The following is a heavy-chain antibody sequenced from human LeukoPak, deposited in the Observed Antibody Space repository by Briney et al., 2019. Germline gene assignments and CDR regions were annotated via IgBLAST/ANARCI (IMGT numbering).Heavy chain of an antibody. J-gene: IGHJ4*02. CDR3: ARIRDVGYCSSTSCTRFSYFDY. Sequence: SGPALVKPTQTLTLTCTFSGFSLSTSGMCVSWIRQPPGKALEWLALIDWDDDKYYSTSLKTRLTISKDTSKNQVVLTMTNMDPVDTATYYCARIRDVGYCSSTSCTRFSYFDYWGQGTLVTVSS. CDR2: IDWDDDK. V-gene: IGHV2-70*01. CDR1: GFSLSTSGMC. D-gene: IGHD2-2*01.